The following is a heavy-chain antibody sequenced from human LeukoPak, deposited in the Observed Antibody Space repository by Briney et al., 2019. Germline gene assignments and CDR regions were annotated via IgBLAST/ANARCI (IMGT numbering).Heavy chain of an antibody. CDR1: GYTFTSYD. D-gene: IGHD3-10*01. CDR3: ARDPRNPYGSGSYYWFDP. CDR2: ISAYNGNT. J-gene: IGHJ5*02. Sequence: ASVKVSCKASGYTFTSYDINWVRQAPGQGLEWMGWISAYNGNTNYAQKLQGRVTMTTDTSTSTAYMELRSLRSDDTAVYYCARDPRNPYGSGSYYWFDPWGQGTLVTVSS. V-gene: IGHV1-18*01.